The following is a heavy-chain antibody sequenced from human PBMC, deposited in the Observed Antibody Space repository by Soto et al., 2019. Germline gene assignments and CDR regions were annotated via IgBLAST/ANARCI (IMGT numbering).Heavy chain of an antibody. CDR1: GYALTELS. J-gene: IGHJ6*02. D-gene: IGHD6-13*01. CDR3: ATDLRGYSSSWYGYYYGMDV. CDR2: FDPEDGET. V-gene: IGHV1-24*01. Sequence: GASVKVSCKVSGYALTELSMHWVRQAPGKGLEWMGGFDPEDGETIYAQKFQGRVTMTEDTSTDTAYMELSSLRSEDTAVYYCATDLRGYSSSWYGYYYGMDVWGQGTTVTVSS.